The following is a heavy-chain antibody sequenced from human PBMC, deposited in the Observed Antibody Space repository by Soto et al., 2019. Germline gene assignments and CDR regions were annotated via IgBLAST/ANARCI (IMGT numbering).Heavy chain of an antibody. V-gene: IGHV3-13*04. J-gene: IGHJ4*02. CDR1: GFTFSSYD. CDR3: ARAIGPTLFDY. Sequence: GGSLRLSCSASGFTFSSYDMHWVRQGPGKGLEWVSAIGTAGDTNYAGSVKGRFTISRENAKNSLYLQMNSLRAGDTAIYFCARAIGPTLFDYWGQGTLVSVSS. CDR2: IGTAGDT. D-gene: IGHD3-22*01.